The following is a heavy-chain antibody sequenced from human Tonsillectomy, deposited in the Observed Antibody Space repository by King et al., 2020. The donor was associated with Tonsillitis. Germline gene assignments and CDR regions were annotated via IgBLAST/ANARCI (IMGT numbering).Heavy chain of an antibody. CDR2: IGSRGGYI. J-gene: IGHJ3*02. D-gene: IGHD3-22*01. CDR1: EFIFSTYT. Sequence: EVQLVESGGGLVKPGGSLRLSCAASEFIFSTYTMNWVRQAPGKGLEWVSSIGSRGGYIYYADSVKGRFTITRDNAENSLYLQMNSRRAEDTAVYYCARVKKYYYDSSGYPLDTFDIWGQGTMVTVSS. CDR3: ARVKKYYYDSSGYPLDTFDI. V-gene: IGHV3-21*01.